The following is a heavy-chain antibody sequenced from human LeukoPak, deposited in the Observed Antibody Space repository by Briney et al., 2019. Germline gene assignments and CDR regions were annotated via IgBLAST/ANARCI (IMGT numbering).Heavy chain of an antibody. CDR3: AKDHRRATYYDFWSGYSFDY. CDR1: GFTFSSYA. J-gene: IGHJ4*02. V-gene: IGHV3-23*01. CDR2: ISGSGGST. D-gene: IGHD3-3*01. Sequence: GGSLRLSCAASGFTFSSYAMRWVRQAPGKGVEWVSAISGSGGSTYYADSVKGRFTISRDNSKNTLYLQMNSLRAEDTAVYYCAKDHRRATYYDFWSGYSFDYWGQGTLVTVSS.